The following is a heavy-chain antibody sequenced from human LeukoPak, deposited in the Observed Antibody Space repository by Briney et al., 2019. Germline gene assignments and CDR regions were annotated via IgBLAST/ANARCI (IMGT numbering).Heavy chain of an antibody. D-gene: IGHD5-12*01. CDR3: ARHTQVATTLNY. Sequence: GESLKISLKGSGYSLTSYWIDLVPQIPGKGLGLMGIIYPGDSDTRYSPSFQGQVTISADKSISNAYLQWSSLKASDTAIYYCARHTQVATTLNYWGQGTLVTVSS. J-gene: IGHJ4*02. CDR2: IYPGDSDT. CDR1: GYSLTSYW. V-gene: IGHV5-51*01.